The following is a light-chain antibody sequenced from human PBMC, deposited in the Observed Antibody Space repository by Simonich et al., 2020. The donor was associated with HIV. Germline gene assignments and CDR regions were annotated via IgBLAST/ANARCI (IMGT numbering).Light chain of an antibody. CDR1: SSDVGGYNY. Sequence: QSALTQPASVSGSPGQSITLSCTGTSSDVGGYNYVSWYQQHPGKAPKLKMYDVSKRPSGVSNRFSASKSGNTASLTISGLQAKDEADYYCSSYTGSNTVIFGGGTKLTVL. J-gene: IGLJ2*01. V-gene: IGLV2-14*01. CDR3: SSYTGSNTVI. CDR2: DVS.